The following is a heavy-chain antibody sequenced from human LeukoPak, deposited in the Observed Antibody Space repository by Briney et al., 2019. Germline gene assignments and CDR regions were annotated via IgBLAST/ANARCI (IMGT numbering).Heavy chain of an antibody. CDR3: VKAHDSDSSFAY. CDR2: IYTSGST. Sequence: PGGSLRLSCAASGFSVSANYMTWVRQAPGKGLEWVSLIYTSGSTFYADSVRGRFTISRDNSENTLYLDMNSLTAADTAIYYCVKAHDSDSSFAYWGQGTLVTVSS. J-gene: IGHJ4*02. V-gene: IGHV3-53*01. D-gene: IGHD3-22*01. CDR1: GFSVSANY.